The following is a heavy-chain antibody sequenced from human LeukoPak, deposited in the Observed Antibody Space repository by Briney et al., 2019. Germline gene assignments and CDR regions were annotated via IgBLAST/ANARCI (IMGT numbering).Heavy chain of an antibody. CDR2: INPKSGDT. CDR3: ARAGTVMLLDY. J-gene: IGHJ4*02. CDR1: GYTFTDYY. V-gene: IGHV1-2*02. D-gene: IGHD3-16*01. Sequence: ASVKVSCKASGYTFTDYYMHWVRQAPGQGLEWMGWINPKSGDTNYAEKFHGRVSMTRDTSISTVYMELSRLRSDDTAVYYRARAGTVMLLDYWGQGTLVTVSS.